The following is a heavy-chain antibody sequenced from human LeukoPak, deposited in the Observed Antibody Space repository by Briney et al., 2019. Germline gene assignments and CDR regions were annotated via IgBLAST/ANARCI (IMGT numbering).Heavy chain of an antibody. CDR1: GFIFSDYY. J-gene: IGHJ4*02. CDR3: TKDADPMGAHDF. CDR2: ISSSGSFI. D-gene: IGHD1-26*01. V-gene: IGHV3-11*04. Sequence: GGSLRLSCAASGFIFSDYYMSWIRQAPGKGLEWVSYISSSGSFIYYADSVKGRFTISRDNSKNTLYLQMNSLKPEDTAVYYCTKDADPMGAHDFWGQGTLVTVSS.